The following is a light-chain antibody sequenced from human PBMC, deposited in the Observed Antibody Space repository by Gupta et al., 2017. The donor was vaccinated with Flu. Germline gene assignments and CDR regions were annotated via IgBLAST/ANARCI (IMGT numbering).Light chain of an antibody. CDR2: VEGSGSY. CDR1: SGHNNYI. V-gene: IGLV4-60*03. J-gene: IGLJ3*02. CDR3: ETWDGNTWV. Sequence: PVVTPPSSASASLGSSVKLTCTLSSGHNNYIIAWHQQQPGKAPRYLMKVEGSGSYNKGSGVPDRFSGSRSGADRYLTIAKRQAEDEADYYWETWDGNTWVFGGGTKLTVL.